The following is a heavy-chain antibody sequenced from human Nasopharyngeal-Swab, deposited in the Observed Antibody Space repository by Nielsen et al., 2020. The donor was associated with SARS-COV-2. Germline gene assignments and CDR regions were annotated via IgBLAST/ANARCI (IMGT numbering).Heavy chain of an antibody. V-gene: IGHV3-23*01. Sequence: GESLKISCAVSGFTFRNYAMSWVRQAPGKGLEWVSGISNGGGTTHNADSVRGRFTISRDNSKNTLYLQMNSLRAEDTATYYCAKVFTAATGSYFDFWGQGTLVTVSS. CDR3: AKVFTAATGSYFDF. D-gene: IGHD6-13*01. J-gene: IGHJ4*02. CDR1: GFTFRNYA. CDR2: ISNGGGTT.